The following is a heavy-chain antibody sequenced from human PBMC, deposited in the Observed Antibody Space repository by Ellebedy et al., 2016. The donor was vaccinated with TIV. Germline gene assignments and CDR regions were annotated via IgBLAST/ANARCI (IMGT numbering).Heavy chain of an antibody. J-gene: IGHJ4*02. CDR2: IYPGDSDT. Sequence: GKSLKISCKGSGYSFISYWIGWVRQMPGKGLEWMGYIYPGDSDTRYSPSFQGQVTISVDKSISTAYLQWSSLKASDTAIYYCARGDRGSGWYWDKWGQGTLVTVSS. CDR3: ARGDRGSGWYWDK. V-gene: IGHV5-51*01. D-gene: IGHD6-19*01. CDR1: GYSFISYW.